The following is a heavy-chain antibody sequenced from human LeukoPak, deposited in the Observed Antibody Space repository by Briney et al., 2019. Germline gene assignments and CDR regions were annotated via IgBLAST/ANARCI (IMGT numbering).Heavy chain of an antibody. CDR3: ARTMTTMTTHGELDF. CDR1: GYTFSNYV. D-gene: IGHD4-11*01. Sequence: ASAKVSCKASGYTFSNYVLTWVRQAPGQGLEWMGRISTYTGDPNYAQKFQDRVTMTTDTSTSTAYMELRNLSFDDTAIYYCARTMTTMTTHGELDFWGQGTLVAVSS. CDR2: ISTYTGDP. V-gene: IGHV1-18*01. J-gene: IGHJ4*02.